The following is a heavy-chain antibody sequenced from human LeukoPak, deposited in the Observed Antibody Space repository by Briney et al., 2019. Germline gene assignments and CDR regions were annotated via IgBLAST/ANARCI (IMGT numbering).Heavy chain of an antibody. D-gene: IGHD2-2*02. V-gene: IGHV1-8*01. Sequence: GASVKVSCKASGYTFTSYDINWVRQAIGQGLEWMGWMNPNSGNTGYAQKFQGRVTMTRNTSISTAYMELSSLRSEDTAVYYCARRVPAAIRYYYYYYMDVWGKGTTVAVSS. CDR1: GYTFTSYD. CDR3: ARRVPAAIRYYYYYYMDV. J-gene: IGHJ6*03. CDR2: MNPNSGNT.